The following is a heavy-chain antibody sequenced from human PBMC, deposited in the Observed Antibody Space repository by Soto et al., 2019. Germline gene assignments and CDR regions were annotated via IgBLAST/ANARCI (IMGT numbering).Heavy chain of an antibody. D-gene: IGHD2-15*01. V-gene: IGHV4-34*01. Sequence: QVQLQQWGAGLLKPSETLSLTCAVYGGSFSGYYWSWIRQPPGKGLEWIGEINHSGSTNYNPSLKSRVTIPVDTSKNQFSLKLSSVTAADTAVYYCARGSVMLLRWSRNWFDPWGQGTLVTVSS. CDR3: ARGSVMLLRWSRNWFDP. CDR2: INHSGST. J-gene: IGHJ5*02. CDR1: GGSFSGYY.